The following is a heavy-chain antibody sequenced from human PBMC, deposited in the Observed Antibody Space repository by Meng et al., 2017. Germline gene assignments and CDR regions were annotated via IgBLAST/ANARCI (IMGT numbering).Heavy chain of an antibody. CDR1: GFSPSTSGVG. CDR2: IYWDDDK. J-gene: IGHJ5*02. Sequence: KESRPTLVKPPQTPTLPCTFSGFSPSTSGVGVGWLRQPPGKALEWLALIYWDDDKRYSPSLKSRLTITKDTSKNQVVLTMTNMDPVDTATYYCAHRRGDSREGWFDPWGQGILVTVSS. D-gene: IGHD2-21*02. CDR3: AHRRGDSREGWFDP. V-gene: IGHV2-5*02.